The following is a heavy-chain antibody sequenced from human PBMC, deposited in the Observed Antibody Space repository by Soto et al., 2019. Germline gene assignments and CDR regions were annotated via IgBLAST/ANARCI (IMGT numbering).Heavy chain of an antibody. CDR3: ARENHHWAAIPVRKLKTTWWFDP. CDR1: GGSFSVYS. V-gene: IGHV4-34*01. J-gene: IGHJ5*02. D-gene: IGHD4-4*01. Sequence: KPXXTLSLPCAVYGGSFSVYSWSWIRQPPGKGLELIGDINHSGMTHHNPSLESRVSMSVDSSKNQFSLKFNSVTAEDTAVYYCARENHHWAAIPVRKLKTTWWFDPGGQGTLVTVSS. CDR2: INHSGMT.